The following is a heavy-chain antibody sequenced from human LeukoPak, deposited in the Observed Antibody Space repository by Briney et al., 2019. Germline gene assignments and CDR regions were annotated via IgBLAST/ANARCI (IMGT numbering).Heavy chain of an antibody. D-gene: IGHD3-3*01. Sequence: GGSLRLSCAASGFTFRRYGMHWVRQAPGKGLEWVAVIWYDGSETYYVDSVKGRFTVSRDNSKNTLYLQMNSLRAEDTAVYYCANSYDFWSGYSHNFDYWGQGTLVTVSS. J-gene: IGHJ4*02. V-gene: IGHV3-33*06. CDR3: ANSYDFWSGYSHNFDY. CDR1: GFTFRRYG. CDR2: IWYDGSET.